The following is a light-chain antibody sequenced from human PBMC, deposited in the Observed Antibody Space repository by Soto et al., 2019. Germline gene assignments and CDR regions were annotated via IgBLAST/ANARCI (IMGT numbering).Light chain of an antibody. Sequence: QSVLTQPPSVSGAPGQRVTISCTGSSSNIGAGYDVHWYQQLPGTAPKLLIYGNSNRPSGVPDRFSGSKSGTSASLAITGLQAEDEADYYCQSYDSSRSGHNYVFGTGTKVTVL. J-gene: IGLJ1*01. CDR3: QSYDSSRSGHNYV. V-gene: IGLV1-40*01. CDR2: GNS. CDR1: SSNIGAGYD.